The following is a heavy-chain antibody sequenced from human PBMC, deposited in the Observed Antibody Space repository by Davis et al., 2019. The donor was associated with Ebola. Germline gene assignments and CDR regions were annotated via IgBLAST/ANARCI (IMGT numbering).Heavy chain of an antibody. D-gene: IGHD6-19*01. CDR2: IYPTGGN. V-gene: IGHV4-39*07. CDR1: GGSISGSSSS. J-gene: IGHJ5*02. Sequence: PSETLSLTCTVSGGSISGSSSSWGWIRQPPGKGLEWIGSIYPTGGNYYNPSLESRVTISVDTSKDQVSLKLTSVTAADTAVYYCARDRTQWLTGDEYFDPWGQGTLVTVSS. CDR3: ARDRTQWLTGDEYFDP.